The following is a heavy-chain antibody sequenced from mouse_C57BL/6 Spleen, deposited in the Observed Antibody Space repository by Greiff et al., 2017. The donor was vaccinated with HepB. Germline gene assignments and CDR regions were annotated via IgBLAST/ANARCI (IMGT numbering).Heavy chain of an antibody. V-gene: IGHV1-22*01. Sequence: VQLQQSGPELVKPGASVKMSCKASGYTFTDYNMHWVKQSHGKSLEWIGYINPNNGGTSYNQKFKGKATLTVNKSSSTAYMELRSLTSEDSAVYYCARHYCGSSPNDYARDYWGQGTSVTVSS. CDR1: GYTFTDYN. CDR3: ARHYCGSSPNDYARDY. D-gene: IGHD1-1*01. J-gene: IGHJ4*01. CDR2: INPNNGGT.